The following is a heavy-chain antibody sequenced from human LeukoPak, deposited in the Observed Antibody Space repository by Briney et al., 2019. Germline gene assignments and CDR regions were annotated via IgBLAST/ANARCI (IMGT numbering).Heavy chain of an antibody. CDR3: ARPGGGGYYFDY. V-gene: IGHV3-23*01. CDR2: ISGSGDST. CDR1: GFTFRTYA. J-gene: IGHJ4*02. D-gene: IGHD3-16*01. Sequence: GGSLRLSCAASGFTFRTYAMSWVRQAPGKGLEWVSAISGSGDSTYYADSVKGRFTISRDNSKNMLFVQLNSLRAEDTAVYFCARPGGGGYYFDYWGQGTLVTVSS.